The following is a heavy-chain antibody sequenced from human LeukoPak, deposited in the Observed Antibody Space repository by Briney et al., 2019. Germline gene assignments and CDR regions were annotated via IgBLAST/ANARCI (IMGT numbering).Heavy chain of an antibody. V-gene: IGHV3-23*01. J-gene: IGHJ4*02. Sequence: PGGSLRLSCAASGFSFGSHAMSWVRQAPGKGLEWVSVISNSGAVTHYADSVKGRFTISRDKSNNMLYLQMDNLSAEDTAIYCCVKGGRICSSSTCRVDYWGQGTLVTVS. CDR2: ISNSGAVT. CDR1: GFSFGSHA. D-gene: IGHD2-2*01. CDR3: VKGGRICSSSTCRVDY.